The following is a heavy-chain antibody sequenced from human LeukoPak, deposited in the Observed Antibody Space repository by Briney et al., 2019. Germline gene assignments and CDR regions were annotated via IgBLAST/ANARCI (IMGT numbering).Heavy chain of an antibody. J-gene: IGHJ4*02. V-gene: IGHV3-30*09. CDR2: ISDDGSSK. Sequence: GGSLRLSCAASGFTFSNYAMHWVRQAPGKGLAWVAAISDDGSSKFYSDSVKGRFAISRDNPKNTLYLQMNSLRVEDTAVYYCVKAKVGATFGSWGQGTLVTVSS. CDR1: GFTFSNYA. CDR3: VKAKVGATFGS. D-gene: IGHD1-26*01.